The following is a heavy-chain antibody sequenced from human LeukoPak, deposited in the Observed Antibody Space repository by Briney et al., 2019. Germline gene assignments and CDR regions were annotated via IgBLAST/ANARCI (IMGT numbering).Heavy chain of an antibody. Sequence: GGSLRLSCAASGFNFSAYAMSWVRQAPGKGLEWASGISGSGESTYYADSVKGRFTVSRDNSRNTLYLQMSSLRAEDTAVYYCARDNEYFDYWGQGTLVTVSS. J-gene: IGHJ4*02. V-gene: IGHV3-23*01. CDR1: GFNFSAYA. CDR3: ARDNEYFDY. D-gene: IGHD1-1*01. CDR2: ISGSGEST.